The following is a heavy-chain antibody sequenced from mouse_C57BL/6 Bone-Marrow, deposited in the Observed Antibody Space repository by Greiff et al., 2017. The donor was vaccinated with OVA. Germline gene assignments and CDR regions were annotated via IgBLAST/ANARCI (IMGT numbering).Heavy chain of an antibody. D-gene: IGHD2-1*01. V-gene: IGHV1-81*01. CDR1: GYTFTSYG. CDR2: IYPRSGNT. Sequence: QVQLQQSGAELARPGASVKLSCKASGYTFTSYGISWVKQRTGQGLEWIGEIYPRSGNTYYNEKFKGKATLTADKYSSTAYMELRSLTSEDAAVDVCAPIYYCNYLWGQGTTLTVSS. J-gene: IGHJ2*01. CDR3: APIYYCNYL.